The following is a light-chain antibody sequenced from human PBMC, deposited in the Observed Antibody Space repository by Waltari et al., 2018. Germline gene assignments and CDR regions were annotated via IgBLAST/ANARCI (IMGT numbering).Light chain of an antibody. Sequence: EIVMTQSPATLSVSPGDSATLSCRASQSVSSKLAWYQQIPGQAPRLLIYDASTRATAIPARFTAGGSGTEFTLSISSLQSEDFAVYYCQQYNQWARTFGQGTKVEIK. CDR2: DAS. CDR1: QSVSSK. V-gene: IGKV3-15*01. CDR3: QQYNQWART. J-gene: IGKJ1*01.